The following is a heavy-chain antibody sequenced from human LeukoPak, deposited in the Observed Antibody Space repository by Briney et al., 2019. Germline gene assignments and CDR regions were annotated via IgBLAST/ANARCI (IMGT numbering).Heavy chain of an antibody. D-gene: IGHD3-10*01. CDR2: ISGSGDNT. CDR3: AKDRDSGSGYYTWGLFDA. Sequence: GGSLRLSCAASGFTFSSYAMSWVRQVPGKGLEWVSVISGSGDNTYYADSVKGRFTISRDNSKDMLYLQMNSLRAEDTAVYYCAKDRDSGSGYYTWGLFDAWGQGTLVTVSS. CDR1: GFTFSSYA. V-gene: IGHV3-23*01. J-gene: IGHJ5*02.